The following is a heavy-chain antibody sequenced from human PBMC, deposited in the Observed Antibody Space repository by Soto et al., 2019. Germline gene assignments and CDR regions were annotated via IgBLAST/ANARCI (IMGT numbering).Heavy chain of an antibody. J-gene: IGHJ6*03. Sequence: ASVKVSCKASGYTFTSYGISWVRQAPGRGLEWMGWISAYNGNTNYAQKLQGRVTMTTDTSTSTAYMELRSLRSDDTAVYYCARWTDFWSGYVNYYYYYMDVWGKGTTVTVSS. CDR1: GYTFTSYG. CDR2: ISAYNGNT. CDR3: ARWTDFWSGYVNYYYYYMDV. D-gene: IGHD3-3*01. V-gene: IGHV1-18*01.